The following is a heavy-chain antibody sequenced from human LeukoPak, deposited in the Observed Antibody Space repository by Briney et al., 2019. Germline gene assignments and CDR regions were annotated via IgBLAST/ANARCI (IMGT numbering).Heavy chain of an antibody. CDR3: ARDKASYYDSSGPPGANWFDP. J-gene: IGHJ5*02. V-gene: IGHV1-69*05. Sequence: SVKVSCKASGGTFSSYAISWVRQAPGQGLEWMGGIIPIFGTANYAQKFQGRVTITTDESTSTAYMELSSLRSEDTAVYYCARDKASYYDSSGPPGANWFDPWDQGTLVTVSS. CDR1: GGTFSSYA. CDR2: IIPIFGTA. D-gene: IGHD3-22*01.